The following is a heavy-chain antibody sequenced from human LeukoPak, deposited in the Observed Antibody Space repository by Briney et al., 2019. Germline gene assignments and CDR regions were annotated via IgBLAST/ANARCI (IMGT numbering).Heavy chain of an antibody. D-gene: IGHD6-19*01. Sequence: KTSETLSLTCTVSGGSITDYYWSWIRHSSGKGLEWIGYNSGSAYYSPSLKTRVTLSVDTSKNQFSLELTSVTAADTATYYCARETTLAGFASGLGFNYWGQGILVTVSS. CDR1: GGSITDYY. V-gene: IGHV4-59*01. J-gene: IGHJ4*02. CDR2: NSGSA. CDR3: ARETTLAGFASGLGFNY.